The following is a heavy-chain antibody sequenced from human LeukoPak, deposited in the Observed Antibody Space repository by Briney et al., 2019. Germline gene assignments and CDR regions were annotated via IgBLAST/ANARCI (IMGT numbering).Heavy chain of an antibody. Sequence: GASVKVSCKASGYTFTSYGISWVRQAPGQGLEWMGWISAYNGNTNYAQKLQGRVTMTTDTSTSTAYMELRSLRSDDTAVYYCARDPELLWFRELFDYWGQGTLVTVSS. D-gene: IGHD3-10*01. CDR3: ARDPELLWFRELFDY. J-gene: IGHJ4*02. CDR2: ISAYNGNT. CDR1: GYTFTSYG. V-gene: IGHV1-18*01.